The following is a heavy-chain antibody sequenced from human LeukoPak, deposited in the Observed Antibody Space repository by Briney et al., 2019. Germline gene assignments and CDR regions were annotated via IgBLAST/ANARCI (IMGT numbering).Heavy chain of an antibody. CDR1: GFTFNNYA. J-gene: IGHJ4*02. CDR3: AKMSLVAGTDY. CDR2: ISGSGSIT. D-gene: IGHD6-19*01. Sequence: PGGSLRLSCVSSGFTFNNYAMNWVRQAPGKGLEWVSSISGSGSITYYADSVKGRFTISRDNSKNTLYLQMNSLRAEDTAVYYCAKMSLVAGTDYWGQGTLVTVSS. V-gene: IGHV3-23*01.